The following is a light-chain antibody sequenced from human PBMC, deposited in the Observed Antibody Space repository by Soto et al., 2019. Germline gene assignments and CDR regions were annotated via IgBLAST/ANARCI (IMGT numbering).Light chain of an antibody. Sequence: QSVLTQPPSASGSPGQSVTISCTGTSCDIGGYNSVSWYQQHPGKAPRLMIYEVNKRPSGVPDRFSGSKSGYTASLTVSGLQTEDEAFYYCSSSAGIYHYLVFGGGTKLTVL. CDR2: EVN. J-gene: IGLJ3*02. V-gene: IGLV2-8*01. CDR3: SSSAGIYHYLV. CDR1: SCDIGGYNS.